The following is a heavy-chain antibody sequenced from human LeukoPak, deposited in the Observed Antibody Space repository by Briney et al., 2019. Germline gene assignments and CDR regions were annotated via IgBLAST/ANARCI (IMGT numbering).Heavy chain of an antibody. CDR3: ARERYFDY. J-gene: IGHJ4*02. CDR1: GFTFSSYA. CDR2: IPYDGSNK. V-gene: IGHV3-30-3*01. Sequence: PGGSLRLSCAASGFTFSSYAMHWVRQAPGKGLEWVAVIPYDGSNKYYADSVKGRFTISRDNSKNTLYLQMNSLRAEDTAVYYCARERYFDYWGQGTLVTVSS.